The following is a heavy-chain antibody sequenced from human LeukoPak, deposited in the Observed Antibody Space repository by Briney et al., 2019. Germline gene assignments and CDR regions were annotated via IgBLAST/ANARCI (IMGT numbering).Heavy chain of an antibody. Sequence: QAGGSLRLSCAASGFTISTYWMSWVRQAPGKGLEWVANTNQEGSEKYYVDSVKGRFTISKDNAKNTLYLQMNSLRAEDTAVYYCARGFMASAYSSGDYWGQGTLVTASS. CDR1: GFTISTYW. J-gene: IGHJ4*02. D-gene: IGHD6-19*01. CDR2: TNQEGSEK. V-gene: IGHV3-7*01. CDR3: ARGFMASAYSSGDY.